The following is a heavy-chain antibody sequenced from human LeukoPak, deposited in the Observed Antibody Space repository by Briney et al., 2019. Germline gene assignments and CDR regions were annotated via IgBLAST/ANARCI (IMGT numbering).Heavy chain of an antibody. CDR3: ARDTGYSSGWAFDY. V-gene: IGHV4-34*01. J-gene: IGHJ4*02. D-gene: IGHD6-19*01. CDR2: INHSGST. CDR1: GGSFSGYY. Sequence: PSETLSLTCAVYGGSFSGYYWSWIRQPPGKGLEWIGEINHSGSTNYNPSLKSRVTISVDTSKNQFSLKLSPVTAADTAVYYCARDTGYSSGWAFDYWGQGTLVTVSS.